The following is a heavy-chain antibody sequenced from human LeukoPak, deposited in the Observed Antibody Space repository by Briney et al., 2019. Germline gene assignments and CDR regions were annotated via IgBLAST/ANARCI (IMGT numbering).Heavy chain of an antibody. CDR3: ARGGYSYGIDY. D-gene: IGHD5-18*01. J-gene: IGHJ4*02. Sequence: SVKVSCKASGGTFSSYAISWVRQAPGHGLKWMGRIIHIFGTANYAQKFKGRVTITADETTSTAYMELSSLRSEDTSVYYCARGGYSYGIDYWGQGTLVTVSS. CDR1: GGTFSSYA. V-gene: IGHV1-69*15. CDR2: IIHIFGTA.